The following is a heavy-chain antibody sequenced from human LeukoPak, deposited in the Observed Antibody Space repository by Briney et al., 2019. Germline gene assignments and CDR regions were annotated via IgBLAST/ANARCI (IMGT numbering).Heavy chain of an antibody. CDR2: ISAYNGNT. CDR1: GYTFTSYG. V-gene: IGHV1-18*01. J-gene: IGHJ3*02. D-gene: IGHD3-3*01. Sequence: ASVKVSCKASGYTFTSYGISWVRQAPGQGLEWMGWISAYNGNTNYAQKLQGRVTMTTDTSTSTAYMELRSLRSDDAAVCYCARDRYDFWSGYLAYDAFDIWGQGTMVTVSS. CDR3: ARDRYDFWSGYLAYDAFDI.